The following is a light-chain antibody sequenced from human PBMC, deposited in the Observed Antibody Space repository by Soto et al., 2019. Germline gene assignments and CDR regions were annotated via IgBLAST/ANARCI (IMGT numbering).Light chain of an antibody. V-gene: IGKV3-15*01. J-gene: IGKJ1*01. CDR1: HSVSSN. CDR2: GVS. Sequence: ILMTLSPPTLSVSPGERATLSCRASHSVSSNLAWYQQKPGQAPRLLIYGVSTRATDIPARFSGSGSGTEFILTISSLQSEDFAVYYCQQYNNLPCTFGQGTKVDI. CDR3: QQYNNLPCT.